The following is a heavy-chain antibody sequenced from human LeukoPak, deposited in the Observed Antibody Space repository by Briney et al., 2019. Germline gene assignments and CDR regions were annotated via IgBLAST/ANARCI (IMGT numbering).Heavy chain of an antibody. CDR1: GFSFNSHG. D-gene: IGHD3-3*01. J-gene: IGHJ4*02. V-gene: IGHV3-30*02. CDR2: IRYDGSTK. CDR3: AKDVMLFGALGTYFEN. Sequence: PGGSLRLSCVASGFSFNSHGLHWVRQAPGKGLGWVSFIRYDGSTKDYVDSVKGRFSISRDNSKNTLYLQMNTLRPEDTAVYFCAKDVMLFGALGTYFENWGQGSLVTVSS.